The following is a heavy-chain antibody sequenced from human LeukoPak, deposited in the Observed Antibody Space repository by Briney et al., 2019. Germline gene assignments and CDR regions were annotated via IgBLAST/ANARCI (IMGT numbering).Heavy chain of an antibody. Sequence: GTLRLSCAASGFTFSSYGMHWVRQAPGKGLEWVAVIWYDGSNKYYADSVKGRFTISRDNSKNTLYLQMNSLRAEDTAVYYCAKGNCGGDCYSPDYWGQGTLVTVSS. D-gene: IGHD2-21*02. V-gene: IGHV3-33*06. J-gene: IGHJ4*02. CDR2: IWYDGSNK. CDR3: AKGNCGGDCYSPDY. CDR1: GFTFSSYG.